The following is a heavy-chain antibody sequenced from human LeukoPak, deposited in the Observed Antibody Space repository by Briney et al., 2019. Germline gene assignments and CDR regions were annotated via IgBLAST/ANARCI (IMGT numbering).Heavy chain of an antibody. V-gene: IGHV3-33*08. CDR2: IWSDGSIK. J-gene: IGHJ4*02. D-gene: IGHD4-23*01. CDR1: GFTFSGSA. Sequence: PGGSLRLSCAASGFTFSGSAMHWVRQAPGKGLEWVAVIWSDGSIKYYADSVKGRFTISRDNSNNTLYLEMNSLRAEDTAVYYCAREWYYGGHWGQGTLVTVSS. CDR3: AREWYYGGH.